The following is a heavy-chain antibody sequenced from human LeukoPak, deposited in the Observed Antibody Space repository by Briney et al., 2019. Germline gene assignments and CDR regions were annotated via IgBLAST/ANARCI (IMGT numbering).Heavy chain of an antibody. CDR2: ISGSGGST. CDR1: GFTCSIYA. Sequence: GGSLRLSCAASGFTCSIYAMSCVRHAPGKGLECVSAISGSGGSTYYADSVKGRFTIPRDNSKNPLYLQMNSLRAEDTAVYYGAKAPPLDYWGEETLVTVSS. V-gene: IGHV3-23*01. CDR3: AKAPPLDY. J-gene: IGHJ4*02.